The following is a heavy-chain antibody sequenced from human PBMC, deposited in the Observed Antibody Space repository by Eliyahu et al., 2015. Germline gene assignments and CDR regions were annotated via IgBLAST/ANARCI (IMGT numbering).Heavy chain of an antibody. Sequence: QVQLVQSGAEVKKPGASVXVXCKVXGXXLTEXSMHWVRQAPGKGLEWMGGFDPEDGETIYAQKFQGRVTMTEDTSTDTAYMELSSLRSEDTAVYYCATGLVGSSSVHDWGQGTLVTVSS. CDR2: FDPEDGET. V-gene: IGHV1-24*01. CDR3: ATGLVGSSSVHD. D-gene: IGHD6-6*01. CDR1: GXXLTEXS. J-gene: IGHJ4*02.